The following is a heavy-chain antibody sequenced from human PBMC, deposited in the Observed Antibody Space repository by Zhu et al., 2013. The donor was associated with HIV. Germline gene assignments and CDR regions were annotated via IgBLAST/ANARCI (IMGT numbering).Heavy chain of an antibody. Sequence: SGTEMKRPGASVKVSCKPSGYKFTAYYIHWVRQAPGKGIEWMGYINPKRGDTKLAQNFRGRIFITRDTSIDTVYMEMTRLTSADTALYFCARAASRHCDKRRCYWGTQNLWGQGIHVTVSS. CDR3: ARAASRHCDKRRCYWGTQNL. J-gene: IGHJ4*03. D-gene: IGHD2-2*01. V-gene: IGHV1-2*02. CDR2: INPKRGDT. CDR1: GYKFTAYY.